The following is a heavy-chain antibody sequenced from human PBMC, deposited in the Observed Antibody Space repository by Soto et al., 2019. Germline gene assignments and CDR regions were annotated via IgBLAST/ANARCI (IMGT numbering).Heavy chain of an antibody. J-gene: IGHJ5*02. CDR2: INPNSGGT. CDR3: AREVGIAVAGTTRHWFDP. V-gene: IGHV1-2*02. D-gene: IGHD6-19*01. Sequence: ASVKVSCKASGYTFTGYYMHWVRQAPGQGLEWMGWINPNSGGTNYAQKFQGRVTMTRDTSISTAHMELSRLRSDDTAVYYCAREVGIAVAGTTRHWFDPWGQGTLVTVSS. CDR1: GYTFTGYY.